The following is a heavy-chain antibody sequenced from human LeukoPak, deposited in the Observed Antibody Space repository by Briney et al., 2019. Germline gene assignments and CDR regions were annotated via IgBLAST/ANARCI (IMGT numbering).Heavy chain of an antibody. V-gene: IGHV4-34*01. CDR3: ARQGVYDFWSGYLKLNWFDP. Sequence: SETLSLTCAVYGGSFSGYSWNWIRQPPVKGLEWIGEINHSGGTNYSPSLKSRVTISVDTSKNQFSLKLSSVTAADTAVYYCARQGVYDFWSGYLKLNWFDPWGQGTLVTVSS. J-gene: IGHJ5*02. CDR1: GGSFSGYS. D-gene: IGHD3-3*01. CDR2: INHSGGT.